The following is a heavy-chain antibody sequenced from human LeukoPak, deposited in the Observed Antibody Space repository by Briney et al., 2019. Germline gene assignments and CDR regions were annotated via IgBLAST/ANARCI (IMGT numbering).Heavy chain of an antibody. CDR2: IYTSGST. Sequence: PPETLSLTCTVSGGSISSYYWSWIRQPAGKGLEWIGRIYTSGSTNYNHSLKRRVTMSVDTSKNQFSLKLSSVTAADTAVYYCARTPYDSSGYYLYYYYYYMDVWGKGTTVTVSS. J-gene: IGHJ6*03. CDR3: ARTPYDSSGYYLYYYYYYMDV. CDR1: GGSISSYY. D-gene: IGHD3-22*01. V-gene: IGHV4-4*07.